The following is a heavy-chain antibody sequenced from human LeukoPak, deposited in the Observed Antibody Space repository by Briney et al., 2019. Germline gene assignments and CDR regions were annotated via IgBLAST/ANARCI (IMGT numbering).Heavy chain of an antibody. CDR1: GYTFTSYS. V-gene: IGHV1-18*01. CDR2: ISSYNNYT. Sequence: ASVKVSCKASGYTFTSYSFSWVRQAPGQGLEWVGWISSYNNYTNYAQKLQGRVTMTTDTSSSTAYMELRSLRSDDTAVYYCARPLTAMAPFEYWGQGTLVTVSS. D-gene: IGHD5-18*01. J-gene: IGHJ4*02. CDR3: ARPLTAMAPFEY.